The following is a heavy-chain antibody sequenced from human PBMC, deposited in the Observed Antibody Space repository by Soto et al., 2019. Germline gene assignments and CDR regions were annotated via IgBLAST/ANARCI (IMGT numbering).Heavy chain of an antibody. Sequence: SETLSLTCTVSGGSISSSSYYWGWIRQPPGKGLERIGSIFYSGSTYYNPSIKSRVTISVDTSKNQFSLKLSSVTAADTAVYYCARHLTYCSAGSCYSDFPYYGMDVWGQGTTVTVS. CDR1: GGSISSSSYY. J-gene: IGHJ6*02. CDR2: IFYSGST. V-gene: IGHV4-39*01. CDR3: ARHLTYCSAGSCYSDFPYYGMDV. D-gene: IGHD2-15*01.